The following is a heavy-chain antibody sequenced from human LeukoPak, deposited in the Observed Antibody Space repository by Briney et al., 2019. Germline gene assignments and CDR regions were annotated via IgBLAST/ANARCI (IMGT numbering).Heavy chain of an antibody. D-gene: IGHD4-23*01. Sequence: GGSLRLSCAASGFTFSSYGMHWVRQAPGKGLEWVAFIRYDGSNKYYADSVKGRFTISRDNSKNTLYLQINSLKTEDTAVYFCAKEGRWLDSWGQGTLVTVSS. CDR2: IRYDGSNK. V-gene: IGHV3-30*02. J-gene: IGHJ4*02. CDR3: AKEGRWLDS. CDR1: GFTFSSYG.